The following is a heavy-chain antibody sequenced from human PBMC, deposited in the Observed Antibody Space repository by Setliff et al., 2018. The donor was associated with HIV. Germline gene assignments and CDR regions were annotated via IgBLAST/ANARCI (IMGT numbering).Heavy chain of an antibody. CDR1: GYTFISYG. Sequence: ASVKVSCKASGYTFISYGISWVRQAPGQGLEWMGWISTYNGNTNYAQKLQGRVTMTRDTFTSTAYMEVRSLRSDDTAVYYCARGVERYSSQSASGPWGQGTLVTVSS. J-gene: IGHJ5*02. V-gene: IGHV1-18*01. D-gene: IGHD6-19*01. CDR2: ISTYNGNT. CDR3: ARGVERYSSQSASGP.